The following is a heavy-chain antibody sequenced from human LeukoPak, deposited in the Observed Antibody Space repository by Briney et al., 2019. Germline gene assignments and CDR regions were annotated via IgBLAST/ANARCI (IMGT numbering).Heavy chain of an antibody. CDR2: INPSGGST. D-gene: IGHD3-22*01. CDR1: GYTFTSYY. J-gene: IGHJ4*02. Sequence: ASVTVSCTASGYTFTSYYMHWVRQAPGQGLEWMGIINPSGGSTSYAQKFQGRVTMTRDMSTSTVYMELSSLRSEDTAVYYCVREDYYDSSGYFPYFDYWGQGTLVTVSS. V-gene: IGHV1-46*01. CDR3: VREDYYDSSGYFPYFDY.